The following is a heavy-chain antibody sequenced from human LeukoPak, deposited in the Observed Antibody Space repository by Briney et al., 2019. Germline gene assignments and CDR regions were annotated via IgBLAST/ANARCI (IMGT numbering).Heavy chain of an antibody. Sequence: PSETLSLTCTVSGDSISSYYWTWVRQPPGKGLEWIGCIDSSGSTKYNPSLKSRVTISVDTSKNQFSLKLSSVTAADTAVYYCAREYDSSGYYYFWFDPWGQGTLVTVSS. CDR2: IDSSGST. D-gene: IGHD3-22*01. V-gene: IGHV4-59*01. CDR1: GDSISSYY. CDR3: AREYDSSGYYYFWFDP. J-gene: IGHJ5*02.